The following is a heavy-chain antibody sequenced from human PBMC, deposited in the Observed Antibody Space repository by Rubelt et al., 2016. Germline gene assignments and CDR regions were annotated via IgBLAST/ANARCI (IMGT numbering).Heavy chain of an antibody. V-gene: IGHV1-69*04. CDR3: ARGVEYYYGSGTNWFDP. CDR2: IIPILGIA. D-gene: IGHD3-10*01. J-gene: IGHJ5*02. CDR1: GYTFTSYG. Sequence: QVQLVQSGAEVKKPGASVKVSCKASGYTFTSYGISWVRQAPGKGLEWMGRIIPILGIANYAQKFKGRVMMTEDKSTSTAYRELSSLRSEDTAVYYCARGVEYYYGSGTNWFDPWGQGTLVTVSS.